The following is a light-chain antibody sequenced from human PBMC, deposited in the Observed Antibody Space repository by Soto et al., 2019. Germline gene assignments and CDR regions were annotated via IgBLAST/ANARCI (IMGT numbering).Light chain of an antibody. CDR2: DVS. Sequence: QSALTQPASVSGSPGQSLTISCTGTSSDVGGYNFVSWYQQHPGKAPKFMIYDVSNRPSGVSNRFSGSKSGNTASLTISGLQAEDEADYYFSSYSTISTYVFGTGTKLTVL. CDR1: SSDVGGYNF. V-gene: IGLV2-14*01. CDR3: SSYSTISTYV. J-gene: IGLJ1*01.